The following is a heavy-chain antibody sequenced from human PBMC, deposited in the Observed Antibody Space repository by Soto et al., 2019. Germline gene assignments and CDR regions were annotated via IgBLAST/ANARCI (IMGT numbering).Heavy chain of an antibody. CDR2: INPNSGGT. D-gene: IGHD3-10*01. V-gene: IGHV1-2*02. CDR1: GYTFTGYY. Sequence: GASVKVSCKASGYTFTGYYMHWVRQAPGQGLEWMGWINPNSGGTNYAQKFQGRVTMTRDTSISTAYMELSRLRSDDTAVDYCASAMVRGVIVWFDPWGQGTLVTVSS. CDR3: ASAMVRGVIVWFDP. J-gene: IGHJ5*02.